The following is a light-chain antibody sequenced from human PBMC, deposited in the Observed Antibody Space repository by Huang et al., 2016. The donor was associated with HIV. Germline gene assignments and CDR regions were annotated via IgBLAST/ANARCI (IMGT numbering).Light chain of an antibody. J-gene: IGKJ1*01. Sequence: DIQMTQSPSALSASVGDRVTVTCRSSQTINTWLAWYQQKPGRAPKLLVYKASTLESGVPSRFSGSGSGTQFTLTVSGLQPDDVATYYCQQYINYPWTFGQGTTVEIK. V-gene: IGKV1-5*03. CDR2: KAS. CDR1: QTINTW. CDR3: QQYINYPWT.